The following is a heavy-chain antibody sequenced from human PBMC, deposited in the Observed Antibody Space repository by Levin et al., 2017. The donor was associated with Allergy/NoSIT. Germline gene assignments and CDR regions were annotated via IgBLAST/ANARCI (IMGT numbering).Heavy chain of an antibody. Sequence: PSETLSLTCTVSAGSINNYYWSWIRQPPGKGLEWIASIYYSGGTNYNPSLKGRVTISVDTSKNQFSLKLSSVTAADTAIYYCARQTSSNAFEIWGQGTMVTVSS. CDR3: ARQTSSNAFEI. CDR1: AGSINNYY. D-gene: IGHD3-10*01. V-gene: IGHV4-59*01. J-gene: IGHJ3*02. CDR2: IYYSGGT.